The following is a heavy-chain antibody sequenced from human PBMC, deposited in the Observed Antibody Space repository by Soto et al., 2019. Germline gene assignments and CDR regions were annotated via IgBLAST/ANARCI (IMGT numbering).Heavy chain of an antibody. CDR3: AAIPKYYYADTGDV. D-gene: IGHD2-2*01. CDR1: GFTFTSSS. CDR2: IVVGSGKT. Sequence: SVKVSCKASGFTFTSSSVQWVRHPRGQRLEWIGWIVVGSGKTNQAQKLQERVTTTRDMSTRIGYLELSSLRSEDTAVYYCAAIPKYYYADTGDVWGQGTKVTVS. V-gene: IGHV1-58*01. J-gene: IGHJ6*02.